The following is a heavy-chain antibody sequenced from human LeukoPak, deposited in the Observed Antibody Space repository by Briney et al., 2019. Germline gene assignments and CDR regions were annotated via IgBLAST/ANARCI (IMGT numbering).Heavy chain of an antibody. V-gene: IGHV3-21*01. CDR3: ARADSTLVDY. CDR1: GFTFSSYS. J-gene: IGHJ4*02. CDR2: ISSSSSYI. D-gene: IGHD2-15*01. Sequence: GGSLRLFCAASGFTFSSYSMNWVRQAPGKGLEWVSSISSSSSYIYYADSVKGRFTISRDNAKSSLYLQMNSLRAEDTAVYYCARADSTLVDYWGQGTLVTVSS.